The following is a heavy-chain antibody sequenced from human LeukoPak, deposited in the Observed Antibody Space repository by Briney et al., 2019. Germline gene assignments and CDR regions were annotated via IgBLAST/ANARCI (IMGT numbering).Heavy chain of an antibody. CDR1: GGSISSYY. V-gene: IGHV4-4*07. D-gene: IGHD3-16*01. CDR2: IYTSGST. CDR3: ARGDSVWGSKGTWIVLDY. Sequence: SETLSLTCAVPGGSISSYYWSWIRQPPGKGLEWIGRIYTSGSTTYNPSLKIGVTMSVDTSKNQFSLKLSSVTAADTAVYYCARGDSVWGSKGTWIVLDYWGQGTLVTVSS. J-gene: IGHJ4*02.